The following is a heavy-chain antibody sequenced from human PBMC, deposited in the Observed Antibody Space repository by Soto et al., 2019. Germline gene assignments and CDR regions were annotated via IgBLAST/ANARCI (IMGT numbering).Heavy chain of an antibody. CDR3: ATDAVSGHGVWHLDS. V-gene: IGHV3-23*01. CDR2: LLRSGGST. CDR1: GFTFRSYA. D-gene: IGHD1-1*01. Sequence: GGSLRLSCAFSGFTFRSYAMSWARQAPGKGLVWVSSLLRSGGSTYYADSVKGRFTISSDLSANLLYLQMDSLRAEATAHYYCATDAVSGHGVWHLDSWRQGTVVTVSS. J-gene: IGHJ5*02.